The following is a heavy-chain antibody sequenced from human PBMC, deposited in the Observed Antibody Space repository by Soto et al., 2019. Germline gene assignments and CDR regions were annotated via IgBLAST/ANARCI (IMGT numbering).Heavy chain of an antibody. CDR3: ARSAITLFGVVSIPPHYYSEMDV. CDR2: IIPIFGIG. CDR1: GGTLNRYA. D-gene: IGHD3-3*01. V-gene: IGHV1-69*13. J-gene: IGHJ6*02. Sequence: SVKVSCKASGGTLNRYAISWVRQAPGQGLEWMGGIIPIFGIGNDAQRFQGRVTITADESTGTAYMELSSLKSEDTGVYYCARSAITLFGVVSIPPHYYSEMDVWGQGTTVTVSS.